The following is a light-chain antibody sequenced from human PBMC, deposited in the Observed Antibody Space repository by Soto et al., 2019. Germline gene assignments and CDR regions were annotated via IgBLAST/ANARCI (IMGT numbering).Light chain of an antibody. J-gene: IGLJ1*01. Sequence: SYELTQPPSVSVAPGKTARITCGGNNIGSKSVHWYQQTPGQAPVLVIYYDRDRPSGIPERFSGSNSGNTATLTISRVEAGDEADYYCQVWDSSSDQRYGFGTGTKLTVL. V-gene: IGLV3-21*04. CDR2: YDR. CDR3: QVWDSSSDQRYG. CDR1: NIGSKS.